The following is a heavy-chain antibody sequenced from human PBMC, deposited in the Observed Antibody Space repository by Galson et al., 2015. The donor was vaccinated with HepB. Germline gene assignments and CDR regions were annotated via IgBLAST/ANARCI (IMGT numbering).Heavy chain of an antibody. CDR1: GYIFTNYG. J-gene: IGHJ4*02. CDR3: ARWRAATAFADH. V-gene: IGHV1-18*04. CDR2: ISAYNGDT. D-gene: IGHD6-13*01. Sequence: SVKVSCKASGYIFTNYGITWVRQAPGQGLEWMGWISAYNGDTNYAQKFQGRVTMTTDASTSTAYMDLTSLTYDDTAVYYCARWRAATAFADHWGQGALVTVSS.